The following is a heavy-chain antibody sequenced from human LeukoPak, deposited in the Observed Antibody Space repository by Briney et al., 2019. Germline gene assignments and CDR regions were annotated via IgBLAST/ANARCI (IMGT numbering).Heavy chain of an antibody. Sequence: GGSLRLSCAASEFSVGSNYMNWVRQAPGKGLEWVSSISSSSSYIYYADSVKGRFTISRDNAKNSLYLQMNSLRAEDTAVYYCARAGDGDYFDYWGQGTLVTVSS. CDR3: ARAGDGDYFDY. D-gene: IGHD2-21*02. V-gene: IGHV3-21*01. J-gene: IGHJ4*02. CDR1: EFSVGSNY. CDR2: ISSSSSYI.